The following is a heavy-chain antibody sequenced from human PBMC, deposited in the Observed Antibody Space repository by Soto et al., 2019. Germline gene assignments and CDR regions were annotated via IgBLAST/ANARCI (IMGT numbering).Heavy chain of an antibody. CDR3: ERVGRSSSPVDY. V-gene: IGHV1-18*01. CDR1: GYTITTYG. J-gene: IGHJ4*02. Sequence: QVQLVQSGAEVRKPGASVKVSCKTSGYTITTYGISWVRQAPGQGLEWMGWISAYDGNTHYAKKLQGRVTMTTDTPTRTAYMELRSLRSADTDVYYCERVGRSSSPVDYWGPGTLVTVYS. CDR2: ISAYDGNT. D-gene: IGHD6-6*01.